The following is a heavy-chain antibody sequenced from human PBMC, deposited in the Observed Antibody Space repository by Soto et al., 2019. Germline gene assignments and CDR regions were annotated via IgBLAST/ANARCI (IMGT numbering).Heavy chain of an antibody. V-gene: IGHV4-34*01. CDR2: INHSGST. D-gene: IGHD3-10*01. Sequence: QVQLQQWGAGLLKPSETLSLTCAVYGGSFSGYYWSWIRQPPGKGLEWIGEINHSGSTNYNPSLKSRVTISVDTSKNQFSLKLSSVTAADTAVYYCARGRGAIFDYWGQGTLVTVSS. CDR3: ARGRGAIFDY. CDR1: GGSFSGYY. J-gene: IGHJ4*02.